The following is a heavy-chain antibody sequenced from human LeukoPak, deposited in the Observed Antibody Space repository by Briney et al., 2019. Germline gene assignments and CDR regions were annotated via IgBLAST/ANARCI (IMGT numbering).Heavy chain of an antibody. Sequence: SETLSLTCAVYGGSFSGYYWSWIRQPPGKGLEWIGEINHSGSTNYNPSLKSRVTISVDTSKNQFSLKLSSVTAADTAVYYCARGMYSSGWCVNPNFDYWGRGTLVTVSS. CDR1: GGSFSGYY. D-gene: IGHD6-19*01. CDR3: ARGMYSSGWCVNPNFDY. V-gene: IGHV4-34*01. J-gene: IGHJ4*02. CDR2: INHSGST.